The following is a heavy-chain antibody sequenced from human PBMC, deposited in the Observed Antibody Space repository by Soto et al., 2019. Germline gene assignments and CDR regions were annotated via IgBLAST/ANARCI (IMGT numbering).Heavy chain of an antibody. D-gene: IGHD3-16*02. V-gene: IGHV3-15*01. J-gene: IGHJ4*02. Sequence: EVHLVESGGGLVKPGGSLRVSCAASGLPFRDAWMTWVRQAPGKGLEWVGHIRSKIHGGTAEHAAPVQGRFTISRDDSTDTVYLQMNSLKIEDTAIYYCAEDVPFTGGGALVYWGQGTLVTISS. CDR3: AEDVPFTGGGALVY. CDR2: IRSKIHGGTA. CDR1: GLPFRDAW.